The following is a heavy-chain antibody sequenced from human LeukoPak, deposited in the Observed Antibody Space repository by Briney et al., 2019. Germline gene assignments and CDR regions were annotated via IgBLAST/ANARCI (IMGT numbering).Heavy chain of an antibody. CDR3: ARDRRSYGMDV. J-gene: IGHJ6*02. CDR1: GGSISSYY. CDR2: IYYSGST. V-gene: IGHV4-59*01. Sequence: SETLSLTCTVSGGSISSYYWSWIRQPPGRGLEWIGYIYYSGSTNYNPSLKSRVTISVDTSKNQFSLKLSSVTAADTAVYYCARDRRSYGMDVWGQGTTVTVSS.